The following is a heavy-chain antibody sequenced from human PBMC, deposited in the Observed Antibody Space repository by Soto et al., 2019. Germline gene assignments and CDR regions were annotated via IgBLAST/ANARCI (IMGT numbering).Heavy chain of an antibody. J-gene: IGHJ6*02. CDR1: GFTFDDYA. D-gene: IGHD2-2*01. Sequence: GGSLRLSCAASGFTFDDYAMHWVRQAPGKGLEWVSLISWDGGSTYYADSVKGRFTISRDNSKNSLYLQMNSLRAEDTAVYYCAKDREYCSSTSCPSAGMDVWGQGTTVTVSS. CDR2: ISWDGGST. V-gene: IGHV3-43D*04. CDR3: AKDREYCSSTSCPSAGMDV.